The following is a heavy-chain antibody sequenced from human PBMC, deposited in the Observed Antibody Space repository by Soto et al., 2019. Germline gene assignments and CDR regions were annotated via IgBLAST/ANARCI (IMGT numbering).Heavy chain of an antibody. Sequence: GESLKISCAASGFTFSSYAMHWVRQAPGKGLEWVAVISYDGSNKYYADSVKGRFTISRDNSKNTLYLQMNSLRAEDTAVYYCAREALGLISYVFLSYWGQGTLVTVSS. D-gene: IGHD3-10*02. V-gene: IGHV3-30-3*01. CDR1: GFTFSSYA. CDR2: ISYDGSNK. CDR3: AREALGLISYVFLSY. J-gene: IGHJ4*02.